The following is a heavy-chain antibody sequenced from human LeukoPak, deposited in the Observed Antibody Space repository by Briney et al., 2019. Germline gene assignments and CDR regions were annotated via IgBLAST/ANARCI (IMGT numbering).Heavy chain of an antibody. CDR3: ARERLRGYNYGLDY. CDR1: GFSFSNYA. V-gene: IGHV3-23*01. Sequence: GGSLRLSCVSSGFSFSNYAMSWVRQAPGKGLEWVSAISGSGGSTYYADSVKGRFTISRDNARNSLYLQMNSLRAEDTAVYYCARERLRGYNYGLDYWGQGTLVTVSS. D-gene: IGHD5-18*01. J-gene: IGHJ4*02. CDR2: ISGSGGST.